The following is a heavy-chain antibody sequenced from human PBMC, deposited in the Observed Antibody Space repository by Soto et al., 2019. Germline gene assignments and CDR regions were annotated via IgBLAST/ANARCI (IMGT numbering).Heavy chain of an antibody. J-gene: IGHJ6*02. Sequence: ASVKVSCKASGYTFTSYYMHWVRQAPGQGLEWMGIIIPIFGTANYAQKFQGRVTITADESTSTAYMELSSLRSEDTAVYYCARDQVITMVRGIITYGMDVCGQRTTVTVSS. CDR1: GYTFTSYY. V-gene: IGHV1-69*13. CDR2: IIPIFGTA. D-gene: IGHD3-10*01. CDR3: ARDQVITMVRGIITYGMDV.